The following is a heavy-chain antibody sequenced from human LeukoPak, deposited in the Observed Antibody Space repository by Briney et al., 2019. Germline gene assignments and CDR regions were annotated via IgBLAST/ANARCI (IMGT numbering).Heavy chain of an antibody. Sequence: SETLSLTCTVSGGSISNFYWSWIRQPAGKGLEWIGRIYTSGNTNYHPSLKSRVTISVDTSKNQFSLKLSSVTAADTAVYYCAREGLNMVRGVIPKEAWGWFDPWGQGTLVTVSS. D-gene: IGHD3-10*01. J-gene: IGHJ5*02. V-gene: IGHV4-4*07. CDR3: AREGLNMVRGVIPKEAWGWFDP. CDR1: GGSISNFY. CDR2: IYTSGNT.